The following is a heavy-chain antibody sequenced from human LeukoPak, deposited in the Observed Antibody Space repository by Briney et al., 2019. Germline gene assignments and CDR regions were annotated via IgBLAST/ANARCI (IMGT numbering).Heavy chain of an antibody. V-gene: IGHV3-48*03. J-gene: IGHJ4*02. Sequence: PGGSLRLSCAASGFTFSSYEMNWVRQGPGKGLEWVSYISSSGSTIYYADSVKGRFTISRDNAKNSLYLQMNSLRAEDTAVYYCARDASLWFGESDYWGQGTLVTVSS. CDR2: ISSSGSTI. CDR3: ARDASLWFGESDY. D-gene: IGHD3-10*01. CDR1: GFTFSSYE.